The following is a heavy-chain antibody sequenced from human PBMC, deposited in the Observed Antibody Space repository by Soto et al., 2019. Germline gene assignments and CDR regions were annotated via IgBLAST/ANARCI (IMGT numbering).Heavy chain of an antibody. Sequence: QVQLVQSGAELKKPGASVNISCQASGFTFSDTLINWVRQGPGQRLEGMGWINPANGNTIYSEPLQGRVTIYSLSTASTAYVGVSDLTSVDTAVYYCARDIVRVGPRANDACYVCGQGTMISGSS. J-gene: IGHJ3*01. CDR2: INPANGNT. D-gene: IGHD1-26*01. CDR3: ARDIVRVGPRANDACYV. V-gene: IGHV1-3*01. CDR1: GFTFSDTL.